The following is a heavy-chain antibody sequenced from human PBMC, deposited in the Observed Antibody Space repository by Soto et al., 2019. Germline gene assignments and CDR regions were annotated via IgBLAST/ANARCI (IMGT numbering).Heavy chain of an antibody. Sequence: QVQLVQSGAEVKKPGSSVKVSCKASGGTFSSYAISWVRQAPGQGLEWMGGIIPIFGTANYAQKFQGRVTLHADEVQSTAYMELSSLSSEDTAVYYCARDQLRSSASESAEDFQHWGQGTLVTVSS. V-gene: IGHV1-69*12. CDR3: ARDQLRSSASESAEDFQH. CDR2: IIPIFGTA. J-gene: IGHJ1*01. D-gene: IGHD6-6*01. CDR1: GGTFSSYA.